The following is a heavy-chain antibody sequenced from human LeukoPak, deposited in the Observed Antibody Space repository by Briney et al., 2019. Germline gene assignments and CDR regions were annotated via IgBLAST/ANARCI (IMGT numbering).Heavy chain of an antibody. Sequence: GESLKISYQGSGYSFTTYWIGWVRQMPGKGLECMGIIYPGDSDTRYSPSFQGQATISADKSINTAYLQWSSLTASDTAMYYCARLGTYWSNYYFEYWGQGTLVTVSS. V-gene: IGHV5-51*01. CDR2: IYPGDSDT. J-gene: IGHJ4*02. CDR1: GYSFTTYW. D-gene: IGHD3-10*01. CDR3: ARLGTYWSNYYFEY.